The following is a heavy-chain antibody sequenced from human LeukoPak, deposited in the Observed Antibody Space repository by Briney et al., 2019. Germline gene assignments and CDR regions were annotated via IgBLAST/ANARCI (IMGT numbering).Heavy chain of an antibody. CDR2: IYTSGST. V-gene: IGHV4-4*07. J-gene: IGHJ3*02. Sequence: SETLSLTCTVSGGSISSYYWSWIRQPAGKGLEGIGRIYTSGSTNYNPSLKSRVTMSVDTSKNQFSLKLSPVTAADTAVYYCARCGGDCYHDAFDIWGQGTMVTVSS. D-gene: IGHD2-21*02. CDR3: ARCGGDCYHDAFDI. CDR1: GGSISSYY.